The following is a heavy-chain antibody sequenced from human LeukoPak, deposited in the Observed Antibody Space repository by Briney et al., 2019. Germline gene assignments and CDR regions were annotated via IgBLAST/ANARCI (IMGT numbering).Heavy chain of an antibody. CDR2: IYNSGSS. CDR3: ARLRYDGRSGLLYVFDY. Sequence: KTSETLSLTCIVSGGSISNKYWSWIRQTPGKGLEWIGYIYNSGSSNYNPSLESRVTISVDTSKNQFSLKLSSVTAADTAVYYCARLRYDGRSGLLYVFDYWGQGTLVTVSS. D-gene: IGHD3-3*01. CDR1: GGSISNKY. V-gene: IGHV4-59*01. J-gene: IGHJ4*02.